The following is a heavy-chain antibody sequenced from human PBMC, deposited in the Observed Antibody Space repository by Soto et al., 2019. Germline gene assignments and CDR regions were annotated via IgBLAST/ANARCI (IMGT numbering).Heavy chain of an antibody. V-gene: IGHV1-69*01. Sequence: QVQLVQSGAEVKKPGSSVKVSCKASGGTFSNYAISWVRQAPGQGLEWMGGIIPIFGTANYAQKFQGRVTITADESTSTAYMELSSLRSEDTAVYYCAMGLISCVYIYYYGMDVWGQGTTVTVSS. CDR3: AMGLISCVYIYYYGMDV. CDR2: IIPIFGTA. D-gene: IGHD3-16*01. J-gene: IGHJ6*02. CDR1: GGTFSNYA.